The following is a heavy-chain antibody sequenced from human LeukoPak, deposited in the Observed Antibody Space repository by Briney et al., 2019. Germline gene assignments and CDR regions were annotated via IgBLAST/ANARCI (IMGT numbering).Heavy chain of an antibody. Sequence: GGSLRLSCAASGFTFSSYEMNWVRQAPGKGLEWVSYISSSGSTIYYADSVKGRFTISRDNAKNLLYLQMNSLRAEDTAVYYCARDRAITGSDYWGQGTLVTVSS. CDR1: GFTFSSYE. V-gene: IGHV3-48*03. J-gene: IGHJ4*02. D-gene: IGHD1-20*01. CDR3: ARDRAITGSDY. CDR2: ISSSGSTI.